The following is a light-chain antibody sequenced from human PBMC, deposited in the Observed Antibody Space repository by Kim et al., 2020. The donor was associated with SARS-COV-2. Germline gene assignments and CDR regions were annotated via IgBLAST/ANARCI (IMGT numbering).Light chain of an antibody. J-gene: IGLJ2*01. V-gene: IGLV3-1*01. CDR1: LWDNY. CDR2: QDK. Sequence: LWDNYVCWYQQKPGQSPVLVIYQDKNRPSGSPERSSAANSGNTATLTISGTQAMDEADYYCQAWDTTVVFGGGTQLTVL. CDR3: QAWDTTVV.